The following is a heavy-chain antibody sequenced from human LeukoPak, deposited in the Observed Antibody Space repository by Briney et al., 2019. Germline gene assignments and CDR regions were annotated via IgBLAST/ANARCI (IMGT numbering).Heavy chain of an antibody. CDR1: GYTFTGYY. J-gene: IGHJ5*02. CDR3: ARVLCSSTSCYSSPWFDP. V-gene: IGHV1/OR15-3*02. D-gene: IGHD2-2*01. CDR2: INAGNGNT. Sequence: ASVKVSCKASGYTFTGYYMHWVRQAPGQGLEWMGWINAGNGNTKYSQEFQGRVTITRDTSASTAYMELSSLRSEDTAVYYCARVLCSSTSCYSSPWFDPWGQGTLVTVSS.